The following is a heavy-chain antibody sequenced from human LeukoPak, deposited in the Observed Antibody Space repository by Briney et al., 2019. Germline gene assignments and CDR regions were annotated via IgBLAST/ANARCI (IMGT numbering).Heavy chain of an antibody. CDR1: GFIFDSHA. D-gene: IGHD3-22*01. J-gene: IGHJ4*02. CDR2: ISWNSAGI. Sequence: SLRLSCAASGFIFDSHAMHWVRQVPGKGLEWVSSISWNSAGIDYVDSVKGRFTISRDNSKNTLYLQMNSLRAEDTAVYYCAKDGYYYDSSGLPEYYFDYWGQGTLVTVSS. V-gene: IGHV3-9*01. CDR3: AKDGYYYDSSGLPEYYFDY.